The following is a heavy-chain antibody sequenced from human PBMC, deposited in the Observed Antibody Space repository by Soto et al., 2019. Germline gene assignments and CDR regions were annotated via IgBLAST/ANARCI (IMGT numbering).Heavy chain of an antibody. CDR1: GFTFSNYD. D-gene: IGHD3-16*01. CDR2: ISSDGGKP. V-gene: IGHV3-23*01. Sequence: GGSLRLSCAASGFTFSNYDMDWVRQPPGKGLEYVAAISSDGGKPSYADAVKGRFTISRDNSHNTLYLQVHSLTAEDTAVYYCAKDRRAGGNSAFYFDFWGQGAQVTVSS. J-gene: IGHJ4*02. CDR3: AKDRRAGGNSAFYFDF.